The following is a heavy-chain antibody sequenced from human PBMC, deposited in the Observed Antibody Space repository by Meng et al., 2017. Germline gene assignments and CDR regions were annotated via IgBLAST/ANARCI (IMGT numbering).Heavy chain of an antibody. V-gene: IGHV4-34*01. CDR1: GGSFSGYY. Sequence: QVQLQPWGPGLLKPSETLSLTCAVYGGSFSGYYWSWIRQPPGKGLEWIGEINHSGSTNYNPSLKSRVTISVDTSKNQFSLKLSSVTAADTVVYYCARGLIYDSSGYIYWGQGTLVTVSS. CDR2: INHSGST. D-gene: IGHD3-22*01. J-gene: IGHJ4*02. CDR3: ARGLIYDSSGYIY.